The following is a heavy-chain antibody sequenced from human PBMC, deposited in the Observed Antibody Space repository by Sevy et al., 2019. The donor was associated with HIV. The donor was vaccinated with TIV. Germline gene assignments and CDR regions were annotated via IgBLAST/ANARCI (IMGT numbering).Heavy chain of an antibody. CDR2: VDPEDGQT. D-gene: IGHD3-22*01. J-gene: IGHJ4*02. CDR3: ATTKDYYESSGSPIDY. CDR1: GSTLTKLS. V-gene: IGHV1-24*01. Sequence: ASVKVSCKVSGSTLTKLSIHWVRQAPGKGLEWMATVDPEDGQTIYAQKFQGRVTMTEDTSTDTGYMKVSSLRSEDTAIYYCATTKDYYESSGSPIDYWGQGTLVTVSS.